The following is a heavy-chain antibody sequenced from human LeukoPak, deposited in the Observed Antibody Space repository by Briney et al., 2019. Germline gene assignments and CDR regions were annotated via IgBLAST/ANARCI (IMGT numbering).Heavy chain of an antibody. CDR2: IKQDGSEK. Sequence: PGGSLRLSCAASGFAFSSYWKSWFRQAPGKGLEWVANIKQDGSEKCYVDSVKGRFTISRDNAKNSLYLQMNSLRAEDTAVYYCARAVDGAFDIWGQGTMVTVSS. D-gene: IGHD4-23*01. J-gene: IGHJ3*02. CDR3: ARAVDGAFDI. CDR1: GFAFSSYW. V-gene: IGHV3-7*01.